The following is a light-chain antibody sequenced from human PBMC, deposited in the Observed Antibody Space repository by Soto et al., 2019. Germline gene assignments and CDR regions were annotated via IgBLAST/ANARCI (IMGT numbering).Light chain of an antibody. CDR3: QQYNTYPLT. Sequence: EIVLTQSPATLSLSPGERATLSCRASQSVSSYLAWYQQKPGQAPRLLIYDASNRATGIPARFSGSGSGTDFTLTISSLQPSDFATYYCQQYNTYPLTFGGGTKVEI. V-gene: IGKV3-11*01. CDR2: DAS. CDR1: QSVSSY. J-gene: IGKJ4*01.